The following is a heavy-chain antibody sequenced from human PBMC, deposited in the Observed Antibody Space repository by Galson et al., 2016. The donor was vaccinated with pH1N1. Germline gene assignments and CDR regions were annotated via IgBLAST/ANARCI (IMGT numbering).Heavy chain of an antibody. J-gene: IGHJ6*02. Sequence: SVKVSCKASGGTFSSYAISWMRQAPGQGLEWMGKIIPISGTTNYAQRLQGRVTLTADESTDTAYMEVSGLRSEDTAVYYCATHDFWSDRYFYYGMDLWCHGTTVTVSS. CDR3: ATHDFWSDRYFYYGMDL. CDR2: IIPISGTT. V-gene: IGHV1-69*13. CDR1: GGTFSSYA. D-gene: IGHD3-3*01.